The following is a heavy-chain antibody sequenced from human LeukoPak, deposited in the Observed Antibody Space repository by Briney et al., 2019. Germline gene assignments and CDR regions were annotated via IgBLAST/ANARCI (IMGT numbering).Heavy chain of an antibody. CDR3: AKDLGTTGTPDY. J-gene: IGHJ4*02. CDR2: IRYDGSNK. CDR1: GFTFSSYG. D-gene: IGHD1-1*01. V-gene: IGHV3-30*02. Sequence: GGSLRLSCAASGFTFSSYGMHWVRQAPGKGLEWVAFIRYDGSNKYYADSVKGRFTISRDSSKNTLYLQMNSLRAEDTAVYYCAKDLGTTGTPDYWGQGTLVTVSS.